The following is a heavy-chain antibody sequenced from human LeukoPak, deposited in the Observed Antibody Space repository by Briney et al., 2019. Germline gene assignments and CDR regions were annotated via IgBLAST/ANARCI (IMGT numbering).Heavy chain of an antibody. V-gene: IGHV3-21*01. CDR2: ISSSSSYI. D-gene: IGHD1-26*01. CDR1: GFTFSSYS. CDR3: ARDLVGATSG. Sequence: GGSLRLSCAASGFTFSSYSMKWVRQAPGKGLEWVSSISSSSSYIYYADSVKGRFTISRDNAKNSLYLQMNSLRAEDTAVYYCARDLVGATSGGGQGTLVTVSS. J-gene: IGHJ4*02.